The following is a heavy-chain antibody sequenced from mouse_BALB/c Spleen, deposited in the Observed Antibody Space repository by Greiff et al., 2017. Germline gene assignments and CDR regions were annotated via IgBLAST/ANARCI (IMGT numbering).Heavy chain of an antibody. V-gene: IGHV5-17*02. D-gene: IGHD1-1*01. J-gene: IGHJ2*01. CDR2: ISSGSSTI. CDR3: ARHYGKGFDY. Sequence: EVKVVESGGGLVQPGGSRKLSCAASGFTFSSFGMHWVRQAPEKGLEWVAYISSGSSTIYYADTVKGRFTISRDNPKNTLFLQMTSLRSEDTAMYYCARHYGKGFDYWGQGTTLTVSS. CDR1: GFTFSSFG.